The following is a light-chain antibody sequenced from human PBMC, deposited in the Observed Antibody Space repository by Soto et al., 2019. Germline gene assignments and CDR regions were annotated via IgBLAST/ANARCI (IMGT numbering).Light chain of an antibody. V-gene: IGLV3-21*02. CDR2: DDS. CDR3: QVWDSSSDHKV. J-gene: IGLJ3*02. CDR1: DFGRKS. Sequence: SYELTQPHSVSVAPGQTSRITCGGNDFGRKSVHWYQQKPGQAPVLVVYDDSDRPSGIPERFSGSNSGNTATLTLSRVEAGDEADYYCQVWDSSSDHKVFGGGTKLTVL.